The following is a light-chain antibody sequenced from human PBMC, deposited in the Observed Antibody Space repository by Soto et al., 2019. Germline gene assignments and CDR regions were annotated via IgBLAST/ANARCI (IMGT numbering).Light chain of an antibody. CDR3: QQYNNWPLT. CDR2: GAS. CDR1: QSINNA. V-gene: IGKV3-15*01. J-gene: IGKJ4*01. Sequence: EVVMTQSPATLSVSPGERATLSCRASQSINNALAWYQQRPGQAPRLLVYGASTRATGLPSRFGGSGSGTEFTLTISSLQSADFAVYYCQQYNNWPLTFGGGTRVEIK.